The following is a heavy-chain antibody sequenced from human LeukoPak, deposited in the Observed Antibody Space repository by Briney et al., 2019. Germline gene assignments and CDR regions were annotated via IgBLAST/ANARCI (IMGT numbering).Heavy chain of an antibody. Sequence: GGSLRLSCAASGFTFTDYYMSWVRQAPGKGLEWISYIGKRGTDINYADSVKGRFTVSRDNAKSSLFPQMDNLRAEDTAVYYCATTARVGQNWGQGTLVTVSS. CDR2: IGKRGTDI. J-gene: IGHJ4*02. CDR1: GFTFTDYY. V-gene: IGHV3-11*01. CDR3: ATTARVGQN. D-gene: IGHD3/OR15-3a*01.